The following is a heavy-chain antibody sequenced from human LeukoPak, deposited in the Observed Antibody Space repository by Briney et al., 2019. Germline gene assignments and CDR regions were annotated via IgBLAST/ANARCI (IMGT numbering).Heavy chain of an antibody. V-gene: IGHV4-39*01. J-gene: IGHJ6*02. D-gene: IGHD2-2*01. CDR3: ASPIVVVPAAIPSVYGMDV. Sequence: PSETLSLTCSVSGGFISSSSYYWGWIRQPPGKGLEWIGSIYYSGSTYYNPSLKSRVTISVDTSKNQFSLKLSSVTAADTAVYYCASPIVVVPAAIPSVYGMDVWGQGTTVTVSS. CDR1: GGFISSSSYY. CDR2: IYYSGST.